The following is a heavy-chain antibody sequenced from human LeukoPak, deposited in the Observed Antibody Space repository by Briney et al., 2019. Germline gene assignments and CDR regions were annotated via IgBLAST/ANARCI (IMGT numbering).Heavy chain of an antibody. CDR3: ARLDTAMVVY. CDR1: GGSISSGGYS. Sequence: SETLSLTCAVSGGSISSGGYSWSWIRQPPGKGLEWIGYIYYSGSTYYNPSLKSRVTISVDTSKNQFSLKLSSVTAADTAVYYCARLDTAMVVYWGQGTLVTVSS. V-gene: IGHV4-30-4*07. J-gene: IGHJ4*02. D-gene: IGHD5-18*01. CDR2: IYYSGST.